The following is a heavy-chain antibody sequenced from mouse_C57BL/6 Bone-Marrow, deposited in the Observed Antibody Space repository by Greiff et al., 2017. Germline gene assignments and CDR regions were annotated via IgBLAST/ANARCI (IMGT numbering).Heavy chain of an antibody. Sequence: VQLQQSGPELVKPGASVKMSCKASGYTFTDYNMHWVKQSHGKSLEWIGYINPNNGGTSYNQKFKGKATLTVNKSSSTAYLELRSLTSEDSAVYYCARGYDYEAWFGYGGQGTRVPVTA. D-gene: IGHD2-4*01. CDR3: ARGYDYEAWFGY. CDR2: INPNNGGT. J-gene: IGHJ3*01. V-gene: IGHV1-22*01. CDR1: GYTFTDYN.